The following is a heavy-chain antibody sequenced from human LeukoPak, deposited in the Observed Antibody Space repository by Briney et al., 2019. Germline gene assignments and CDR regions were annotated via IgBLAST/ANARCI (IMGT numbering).Heavy chain of an antibody. CDR2: MHTSGNT. V-gene: IGHV4-4*07. CDR3: ARFHVHGYNSGLDL. J-gene: IGHJ2*01. D-gene: IGHD5-18*01. CDR1: AGSMSSNS. Sequence: PSETLSLTCTVSAGSMSSNSWSCIRQPAGETLEWIGRMHTSGNTNYNPSLKSRVTMSLDTSKNQVSLKLSSVTAADTAVYYCARFHVHGYNSGLDLWGRGSLVTVSS.